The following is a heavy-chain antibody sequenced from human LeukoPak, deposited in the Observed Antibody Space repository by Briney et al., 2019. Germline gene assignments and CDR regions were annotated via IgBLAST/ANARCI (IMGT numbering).Heavy chain of an antibody. D-gene: IGHD4-23*01. Sequence: GGSLRLSCAASGFTFSNYSMNWVRQAPGKGLEWVSYISSSSSSIYYADSVKGRFTISRDNAENSLYLQMNSLRAEGTAVYVRKWGGTVVDSRGNFDYWGQGTLVTVSS. J-gene: IGHJ4*02. CDR1: GFTFSNYS. V-gene: IGHV3-48*04. CDR3: KWGGTVVDSRGNFDY. CDR2: ISSSSSSI.